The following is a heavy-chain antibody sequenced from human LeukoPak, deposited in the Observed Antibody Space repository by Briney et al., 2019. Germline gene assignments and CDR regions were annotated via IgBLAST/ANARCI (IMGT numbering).Heavy chain of an antibody. D-gene: IGHD1-26*01. V-gene: IGHV3-23*01. Sequence: GGSLRLSCAPSGFTFSSSAMSWVRQAPGKGLEWVSAVGASGSNTYYADSAKGRFTISRDNSKNTLYLEMNSLRADDTARYYCARRVGGTPDYWGPGTLVTVSS. CDR3: ARRVGGTPDY. CDR1: GFTFSSSA. J-gene: IGHJ4*02. CDR2: VGASGSNT.